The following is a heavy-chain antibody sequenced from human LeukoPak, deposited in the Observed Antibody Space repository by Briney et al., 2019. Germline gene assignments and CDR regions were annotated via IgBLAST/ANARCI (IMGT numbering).Heavy chain of an antibody. Sequence: GGSLRLSCAASGFTFRSYWMSWVRQAPGKGLEWVASIKQDGSEMYYVDSTRGRLTISRDNAKSSLYLQMNTLRAEDTAVYYCARDVRQWEPDSWGQGTLVTVSS. V-gene: IGHV3-7*03. CDR1: GFTFRSYW. J-gene: IGHJ4*02. CDR2: IKQDGSEM. CDR3: ARDVRQWEPDS. D-gene: IGHD1-26*01.